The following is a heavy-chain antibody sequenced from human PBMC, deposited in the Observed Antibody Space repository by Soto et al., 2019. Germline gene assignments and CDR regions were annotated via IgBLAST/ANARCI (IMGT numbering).Heavy chain of an antibody. V-gene: IGHV3-21*01. CDR1: GFTFSSYS. Sequence: EVQLVESGGGLVKPGGSLRLSCAASGFTFSSYSMNWVRQAPGKGLEWVSTISSSNNDMYYVDSVKGRFTISRDNARNSVYLQMSRLRADDTAVYYCARDVNGGFCGAWGQGTLVTVSS. J-gene: IGHJ5*02. CDR2: ISSSNNDM. CDR3: ARDVNGGFCGA. D-gene: IGHD2-21*01.